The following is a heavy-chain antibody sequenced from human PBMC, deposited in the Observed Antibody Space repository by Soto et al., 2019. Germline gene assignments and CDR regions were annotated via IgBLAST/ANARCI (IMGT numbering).Heavy chain of an antibody. CDR2: IYQSGST. CDR1: GGSISSGGYS. Sequence: QLQLQESGSGLVKPSQTLSLTCAVSGGSISSGGYSWSWIRQPPGKGLEWIGYIYQSGSTYYNPSLKSRVTITVDSSKNQFSLKLSSVTAADTLVSYCTGGGGVPRYYWGQCILVTVSS. J-gene: IGHJ4*02. CDR3: TGGGGVPRYY. V-gene: IGHV4-30-2*01. D-gene: IGHD2-8*02.